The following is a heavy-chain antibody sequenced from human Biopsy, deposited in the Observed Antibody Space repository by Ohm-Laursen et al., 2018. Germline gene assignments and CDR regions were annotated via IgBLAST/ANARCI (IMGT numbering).Heavy chain of an antibody. D-gene: IGHD1-7*01. V-gene: IGHV3-74*03. Sequence: SLRLSCAASGFTFSNYWMHWVRQPPGEGLVWVSRIKSDGTTMYADFVRGRFTLSRDNEKNTLDLQMNGLTVEDTAVYYRVRAGNYRLDQWGQGTLVTVSS. J-gene: IGHJ4*02. CDR3: VRAGNYRLDQ. CDR2: IKSDGTT. CDR1: GFTFSNYW.